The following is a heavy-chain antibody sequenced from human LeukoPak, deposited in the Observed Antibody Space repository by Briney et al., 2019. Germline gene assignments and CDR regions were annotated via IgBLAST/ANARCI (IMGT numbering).Heavy chain of an antibody. J-gene: IGHJ5*02. V-gene: IGHV1-46*01. CDR2: LNPSGGST. D-gene: IGHD6-13*01. Sequence: ASVKVSCKASGYTFTSYGISWVRQAPGQGPEWMGILNPSGGSTTYAQKFQGRVTMTRDMSTSTVYMELSSLRSDDTAVYYCARGGYSSPRSWFDPWGQGTLVTVSS. CDR1: GYTFTSYG. CDR3: ARGGYSSPRSWFDP.